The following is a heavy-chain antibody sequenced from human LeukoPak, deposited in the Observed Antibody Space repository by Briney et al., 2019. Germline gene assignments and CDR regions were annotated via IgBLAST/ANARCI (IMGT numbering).Heavy chain of an antibody. CDR2: IYSGSSST. J-gene: IGHJ4*02. CDR3: ARVGSGWYDFDY. CDR1: GFTVSSNY. V-gene: IGHV3-53*04. D-gene: IGHD6-19*01. Sequence: GGSLRLSCAASGFTVSSNYMSWVRQAPGKGLEWVSVIYSGSSSTYYTDSVKGRFTISRHNSKNTLYLQMNSLRAEDTAVYYCARVGSGWYDFDYWGQGALVTVSS.